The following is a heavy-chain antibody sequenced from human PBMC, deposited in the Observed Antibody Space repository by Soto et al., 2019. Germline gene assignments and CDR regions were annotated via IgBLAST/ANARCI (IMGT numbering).Heavy chain of an antibody. J-gene: IGHJ4*02. CDR2: INSDGTST. D-gene: IGHD5-12*01. CDR1: GFTFSSHW. CDR3: ASPYTATIHTGLNS. Sequence: EVQLVESGGGLVQPGGSLRLSCAASGFTFSSHWMHWVRQAPGKGLVWVSRINSDGTSTNYADSVKGRFTISRDNAKNTLYLQMNTLRGEDTAVYHCASPYTATIHTGLNSWGQGTLVTVSS. V-gene: IGHV3-74*01.